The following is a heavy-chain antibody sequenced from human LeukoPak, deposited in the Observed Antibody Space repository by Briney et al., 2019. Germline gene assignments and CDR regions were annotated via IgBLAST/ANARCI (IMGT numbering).Heavy chain of an antibody. CDR1: GFTFSSYS. Sequence: PGGSLRLSCAASGFTFSSYSMNWVRQAPGKGLEWVSYISSSSSTIYYADSVKGRFTISRDNSKNTLYLQMNSLRAEDTAVYYCAKEGLSRRDYYGMDVWGQGTTVTVSS. CDR3: AKEGLSRRDYYGMDV. V-gene: IGHV3-48*01. J-gene: IGHJ6*02. CDR2: ISSSSSTI. D-gene: IGHD3-3*02.